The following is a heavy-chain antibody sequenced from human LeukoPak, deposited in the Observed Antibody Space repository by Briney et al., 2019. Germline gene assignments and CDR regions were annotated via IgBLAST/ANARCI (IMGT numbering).Heavy chain of an antibody. Sequence: GGSLRLSCAASGFTFSSYAMHWVRQAPGKGLEWVAVISYDGSNKYYADSVKGRFTISRDNSKSTLYLQMNSLRAEDTAVYYCARGQYYDPYYFDYWGQGTLVTVSS. CDR1: GFTFSSYA. D-gene: IGHD3-22*01. CDR3: ARGQYYDPYYFDY. CDR2: ISYDGSNK. J-gene: IGHJ4*02. V-gene: IGHV3-30*01.